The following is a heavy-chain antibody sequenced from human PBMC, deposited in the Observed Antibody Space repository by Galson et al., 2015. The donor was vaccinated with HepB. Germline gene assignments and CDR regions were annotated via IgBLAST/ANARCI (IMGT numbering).Heavy chain of an antibody. CDR1: GGTFSSYA. J-gene: IGHJ6*02. Sequence: SVKVSCKASGGTFSSYAISWVRQAPGQGLEWMGGIIPIFGTANYAQKFQGRVTITADESTSTAYMELSSLRSEDTAVYYCARDSELGSSCCPDYYYYGMDVWGQGTTVTVSS. CDR2: IIPIFGTA. CDR3: ARDSELGSSCCPDYYYYGMDV. D-gene: IGHD6-13*01. V-gene: IGHV1-69*13.